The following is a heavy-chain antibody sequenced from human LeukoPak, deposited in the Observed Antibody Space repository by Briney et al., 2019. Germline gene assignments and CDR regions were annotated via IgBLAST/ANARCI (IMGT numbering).Heavy chain of an antibody. CDR1: GFTVSSIY. V-gene: IGHV3-53*01. Sequence: GGSLRLSCAASGFTVSSIYMSWVRQAPGKGLEWVSVIYSGGSTYYADSVKGRFTISRDNSKNTLYLQMNSLRAEDTAVYYCARGSSGYGSGQLDYWGQGTLVTVSS. CDR3: ARGSSGYGSGQLDY. CDR2: IYSGGST. J-gene: IGHJ4*02. D-gene: IGHD3-10*01.